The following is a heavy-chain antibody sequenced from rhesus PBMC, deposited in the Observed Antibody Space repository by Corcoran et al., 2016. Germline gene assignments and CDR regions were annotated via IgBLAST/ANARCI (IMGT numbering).Heavy chain of an antibody. Sequence: EVQLVESGGGLAKPGGSLRLSGAASGFPFSSYWMNWVRQTPGKGLEWISAINSGGGSTYYADSVKGRFTISRDNSKNTLSLQMSSLRAEDTAVYYCAKEATRGFDYWGQGVLVTVSS. V-gene: IGHV3S42*01. CDR2: INSGGGST. J-gene: IGHJ4*01. CDR1: GFPFSSYW. D-gene: IGHD2-39*01. CDR3: AKEATRGFDY.